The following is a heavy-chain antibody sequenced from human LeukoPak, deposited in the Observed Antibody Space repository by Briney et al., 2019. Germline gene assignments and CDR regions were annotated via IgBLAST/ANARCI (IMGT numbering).Heavy chain of an antibody. D-gene: IGHD1-1*01. Sequence: PGGSLRLSCAASGFTFSSYVMTWIRQPPGKGLEWIGEVHHSGGTDYNPSLKSRVAISMDTSKNQFSLKLTSVTPADTAVYYCAGSGAKLDIGNFDYWGQGTLVSVSS. V-gene: IGHV4-34*08. J-gene: IGHJ4*02. CDR1: GFTFSSYV. CDR2: VHHSGGT. CDR3: AGSGAKLDIGNFDY.